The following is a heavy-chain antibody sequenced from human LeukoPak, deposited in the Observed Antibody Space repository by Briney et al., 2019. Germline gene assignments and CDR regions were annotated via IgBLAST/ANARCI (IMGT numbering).Heavy chain of an antibody. D-gene: IGHD6-19*01. CDR1: GFTFSNG. J-gene: IGHJ5*02. CDR3: AKGSAVAAPRNWFDP. V-gene: IGHV3-30*18. Sequence: EAGGSLRLSCVTSGFTFSNGMHWVRQVPGKGLEWVAVISYDAKSSYHVDSVKGRFTISRDNSKNTLSLQMNSLRAEDTAVYYCAKGSAVAAPRNWFDPWGRGTLVTVSS. CDR2: ISYDAKSS.